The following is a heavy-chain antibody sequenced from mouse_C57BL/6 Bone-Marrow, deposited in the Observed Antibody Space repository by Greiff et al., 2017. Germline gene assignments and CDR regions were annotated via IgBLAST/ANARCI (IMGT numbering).Heavy chain of an antibody. CDR2: IYPSDSET. CDR1: GYTFTSYW. CDR3: AREDSNYVGFAY. J-gene: IGHJ3*01. Sequence: QVQLQQPGAELVRPGSSVKLSCKASGYTFTSYWMDWVKQRPGQGLEWIGNIYPSDSETHYNQKFKDKATLPVAKSSSTAYMQLSSLTSEDSAVYYCAREDSNYVGFAYWGQGTLVTVSA. V-gene: IGHV1-61*01. D-gene: IGHD2-5*01.